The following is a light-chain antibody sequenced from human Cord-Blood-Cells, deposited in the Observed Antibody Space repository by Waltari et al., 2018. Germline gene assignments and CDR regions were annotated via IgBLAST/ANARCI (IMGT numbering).Light chain of an antibody. V-gene: IGLV1-40*01. CDR1: SSNIGAGYD. CDR3: QSYDSSLSGFWV. J-gene: IGLJ3*02. CDR2: GNS. Sequence: QSVLTQPPSVSGAPGQRVTISCTGSSSNIGAGYDVHWYQPRPGTAPKLLIYGNSNRPSGVPDRFSGSKSGTSASLAITGLQAEDEADYYCQSYDSSLSGFWVFGGGTKLTVL.